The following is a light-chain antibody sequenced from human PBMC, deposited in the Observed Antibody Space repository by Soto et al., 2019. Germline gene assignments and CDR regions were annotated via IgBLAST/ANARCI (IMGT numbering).Light chain of an antibody. J-gene: IGKJ1*01. Sequence: DIQMTQSPSSLSVSVGDRVTITCRASQGISNYLAWYQQKPGKVPHLLIYAASTLQPGVPSRFSGSGSGTDFPLTISSLQPEDVETYYCQKCNSAPWTFGQGTKVEIK. CDR2: AAS. CDR1: QGISNY. CDR3: QKCNSAPWT. V-gene: IGKV1-27*01.